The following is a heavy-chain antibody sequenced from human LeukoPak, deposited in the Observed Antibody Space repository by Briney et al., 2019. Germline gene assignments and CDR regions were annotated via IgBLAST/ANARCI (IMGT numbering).Heavy chain of an antibody. CDR2: IDHTGST. J-gene: IGHJ6*03. CDR1: GGSISSYY. V-gene: IGHV4-59*01. Sequence: PSETLSLTCTVSGGSISSYYWSWIRQPPGKGLEWIGYIDHTGSTNYNPSLNSRVTISRDTSKNDFSLKLSSVTATDTAVYFCARGRVSSSVYYSTYYYYFYMDVWGKGTTVTVSS. CDR3: ARGRVSSSVYYSTYYYYFYMDV. D-gene: IGHD4-11*01.